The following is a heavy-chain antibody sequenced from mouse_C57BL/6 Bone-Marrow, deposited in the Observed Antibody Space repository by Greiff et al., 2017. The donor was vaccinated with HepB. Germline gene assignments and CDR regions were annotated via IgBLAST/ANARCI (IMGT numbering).Heavy chain of an antibody. CDR1: GYTFTDYN. CDR2: INPNNGGT. Sequence: VQLKESGPELVKPGASVKMSCKASGYTFTDYNMHWVKQSHGKSLEWIGYINPNNGGTSYNQKFKGKATLTVNKSSSTAYMELRSLTSEDSAVYYCAEGTYYYGSSLDYWGQGTTLTVSS. J-gene: IGHJ2*01. D-gene: IGHD1-1*01. V-gene: IGHV1-22*01. CDR3: AEGTYYYGSSLDY.